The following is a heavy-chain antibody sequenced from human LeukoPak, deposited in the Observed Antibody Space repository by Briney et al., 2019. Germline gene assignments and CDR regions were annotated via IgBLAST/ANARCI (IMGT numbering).Heavy chain of an antibody. J-gene: IGHJ5*02. CDR1: GFIFSNAW. CDR2: IKSKADGETI. Sequence: GGSLRLSCATSGFIFSNAWMSWVRQAPGKGLEWVGRIKSKADGETIDYAAPVKGRFTISRDDSKNTLYLQMNSLRTEDIAVYYCTLPHISRCPCFDPWGQGTLVTVSS. CDR3: TLPHISRCPCFDP. D-gene: IGHD2-2*01. V-gene: IGHV3-15*05.